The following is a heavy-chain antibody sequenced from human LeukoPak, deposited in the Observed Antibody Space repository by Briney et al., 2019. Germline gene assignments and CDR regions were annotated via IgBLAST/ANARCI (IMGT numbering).Heavy chain of an antibody. V-gene: IGHV3-21*01. D-gene: IGHD6-13*01. CDR3: ARGVGQQLGFFDY. CDR2: ISSSSSYI. Sequence: GGSLRLSCAASGFTFSSYSMNWVRQAPGKGLEWVSSISSSSSYIYYADSVKGRFTISRDNSKNTLYLQMNSLRAEDTAVYYCARGVGQQLGFFDYWGQGTLVTVSS. CDR1: GFTFSSYS. J-gene: IGHJ4*02.